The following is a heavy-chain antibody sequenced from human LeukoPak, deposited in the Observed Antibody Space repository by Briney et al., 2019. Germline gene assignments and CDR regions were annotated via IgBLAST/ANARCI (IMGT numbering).Heavy chain of an antibody. CDR2: ISGSGGST. Sequence: PGGSLGLSCAASGFTFSSYAMSWVRQAPGKGLEWVSAISGSGGSTYYADSVKGRFTISRDNSKNTLYLQMNSLRAEDTAVYHCASSLRYYFDYWGQGTLVTVSS. J-gene: IGHJ4*02. V-gene: IGHV3-23*01. CDR3: ASSLRYYFDY. CDR1: GFTFSSYA.